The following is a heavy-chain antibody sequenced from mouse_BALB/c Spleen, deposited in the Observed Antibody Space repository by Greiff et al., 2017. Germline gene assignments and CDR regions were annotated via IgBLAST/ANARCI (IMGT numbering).Heavy chain of an antibody. CDR3: AKTASTVVGSYYAMDY. D-gene: IGHD1-1*01. Sequence: QVQLKQSGPGLVAPSQSLSITCTVSGFSLTSYGVSWVRQPPGQGLEWLGVIWGDGSTNYHSALISRLSISKDNSKSQVFLNLNSLQTDDTATYYCAKTASTVVGSYYAMDYWGQGTSVTVSS. CDR2: IWGDGST. CDR1: GFSLTSYG. J-gene: IGHJ4*01. V-gene: IGHV2-3*01.